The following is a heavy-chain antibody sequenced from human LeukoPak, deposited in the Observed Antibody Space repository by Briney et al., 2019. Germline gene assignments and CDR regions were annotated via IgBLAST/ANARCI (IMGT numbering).Heavy chain of an antibody. D-gene: IGHD1-1*01. CDR3: AKGDWNDVFFLDGWFDP. V-gene: IGHV3-23*01. Sequence: SGGSLRLSCAASGFTFSSYAMSWVRQAPGKGLEWVSAISGSGGSTYYADSVKGRFTISRDNFKNTLYLQMNSLRAEDTAVYYCAKGDWNDVFFLDGWFDPWGQGTLVTVSS. CDR2: ISGSGGST. CDR1: GFTFSSYA. J-gene: IGHJ5*02.